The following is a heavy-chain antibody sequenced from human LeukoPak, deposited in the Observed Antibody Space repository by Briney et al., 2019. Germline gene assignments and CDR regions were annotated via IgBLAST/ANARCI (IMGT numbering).Heavy chain of an antibody. CDR2: IYPGDSDT. Sequence: GESLKISCKGSGYSFTSYWIGWVRQMPGKGLEWMGIIYPGDSDTRYSPSFQGQVTISADKSISTAYLQWSSLKASDTAMYYCARHVGSSSAGGWFDPWGQGTLVIVSS. D-gene: IGHD6-6*01. CDR1: GYSFTSYW. CDR3: ARHVGSSSAGGWFDP. V-gene: IGHV5-51*01. J-gene: IGHJ5*02.